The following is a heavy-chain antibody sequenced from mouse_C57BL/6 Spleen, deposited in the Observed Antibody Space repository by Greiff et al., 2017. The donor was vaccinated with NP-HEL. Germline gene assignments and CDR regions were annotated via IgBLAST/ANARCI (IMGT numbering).Heavy chain of an antibody. CDR3: VFVRDYAMDY. V-gene: IGHV14-3*01. J-gene: IGHJ4*01. CDR2: IDPANGNT. CDR1: GFNIKNTY. Sequence: VQLKESVAELVRPGASVKLSCTASGFNIKNTYMPWVKQRPEQGLEWIGRIDPANGNTKYAPKFQGKATITADTSSNTAYLQLSSLTSEDTAIYYCVFVRDYAMDYWGQGTSVTVSS.